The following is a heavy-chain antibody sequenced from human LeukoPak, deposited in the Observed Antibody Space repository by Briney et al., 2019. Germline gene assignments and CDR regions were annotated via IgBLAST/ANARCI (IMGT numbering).Heavy chain of an antibody. CDR3: AKGSGWYLDY. V-gene: IGHV3-30*02. CDR1: GFTFSNYG. Sequence: GGSLRLSCAASGFTFSNYGMHWVRQAPGKGLEWVAFIQYDGSGQYYADSVKGRFTFSRDNFKHTLYLQMNSLRPEDTAVYYCAKGSGWYLDYWGQGTLVAVSS. D-gene: IGHD6-19*01. CDR2: IQYDGSGQ. J-gene: IGHJ4*02.